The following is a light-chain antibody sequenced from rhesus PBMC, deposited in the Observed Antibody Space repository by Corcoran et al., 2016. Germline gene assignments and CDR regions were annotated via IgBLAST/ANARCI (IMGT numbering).Light chain of an antibody. CDR2: EVS. J-gene: IGLJ1*01. CDR1: SGDIGGYNR. Sequence: QAALTQSPSVSGSPGQSVTISCTGTSGDIGGYNRVSWYQQNPGKAPKLMIYEVSKRPSGVSDRFSGSKSGNTAALTLSGLQSEDEGDFYCSSYASSSSYLFGTGTRLTVL. CDR3: SSYASSSSYL. V-gene: IGLV2-13*02.